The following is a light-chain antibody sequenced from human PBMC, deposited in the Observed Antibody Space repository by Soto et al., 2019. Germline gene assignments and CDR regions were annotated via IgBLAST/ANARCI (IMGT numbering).Light chain of an antibody. CDR1: SGSIASSY. Sequence: NFMLTQPHSVSGSPGKTVTISCTRTSGSIASSYVRWYQQRPGSAPTTLIYADNERPSGVPGRFSGSIDRSSNSASLTISGLRTEDEAVYYCQSYDRTSPVVFGGGTKVTVL. J-gene: IGLJ2*01. CDR3: QSYDRTSPVV. V-gene: IGLV6-57*04. CDR2: ADN.